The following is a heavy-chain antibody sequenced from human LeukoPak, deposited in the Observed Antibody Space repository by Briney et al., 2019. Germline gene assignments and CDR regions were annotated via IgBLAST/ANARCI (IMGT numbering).Heavy chain of an antibody. CDR2: ISYDGSNK. V-gene: IGHV3-30-3*01. J-gene: IGHJ4*02. CDR3: ASEDSYYYDSSGYYGY. D-gene: IGHD3-22*01. Sequence: GGSLRLSCAASGFTFSSYAMHWVRQAPGKGLEWVAVISYDGSNKYYADSVKGRFTISRDNSKNTLYLQMNSLRAEDTAVYYCASEDSYYYDSSGYYGYWGQGTLVTVSS. CDR1: GFTFSSYA.